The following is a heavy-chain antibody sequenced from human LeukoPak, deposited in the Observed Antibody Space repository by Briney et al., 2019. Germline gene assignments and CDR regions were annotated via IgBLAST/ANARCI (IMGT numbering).Heavy chain of an antibody. CDR2: IIPIFGTA. V-gene: IGHV1-69*05. D-gene: IGHD3-10*01. CDR1: GGTFSSYA. CDR3: VPRFGDRGAVDY. Sequence: SVKVSCKASGGTFSSYAISWVRQAPGQGLEWMGGIIPIFGTANYAQKFQGRVTITTDESTSTAYIELSSLRSEDTAVYYCVPRFGDRGAVDYWGQGTLVTVSS. J-gene: IGHJ4*02.